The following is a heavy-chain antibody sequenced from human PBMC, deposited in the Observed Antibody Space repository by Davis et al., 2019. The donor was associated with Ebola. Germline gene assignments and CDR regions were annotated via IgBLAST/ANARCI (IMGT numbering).Heavy chain of an antibody. V-gene: IGHV1-24*01. Sequence: ASVTVSCKVSGYTLTELSMHWVRQAPGTGLEWMGGFDPEDGETIYAQKFQGRVTMTEDTSTDTAYMELSSLRSEDTAVYYCATGYYSTNWGYYYGMDVWGQGTTVTVSS. CDR2: FDPEDGET. J-gene: IGHJ6*02. CDR3: ATGYYSTNWGYYYGMDV. CDR1: GYTLTELS. D-gene: IGHD4-11*01.